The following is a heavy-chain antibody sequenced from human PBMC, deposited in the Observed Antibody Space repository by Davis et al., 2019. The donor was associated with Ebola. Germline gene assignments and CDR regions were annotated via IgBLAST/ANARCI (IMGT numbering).Heavy chain of an antibody. J-gene: IGHJ6*02. V-gene: IGHV3-74*01. CDR1: RFTFSNYW. D-gene: IGHD5-24*01. CDR3: ARDNFPEDGMDV. CDR2: INSDGSII. Sequence: GESLKISCAASRFTFSNYWMHWVRQAPGKGLVWVSRINSDGSIITYADSVKGRFTISRDSSKNTVSLLLSSLTPEDSALYYCARDNFPEDGMDVWGQGTTVTVSS.